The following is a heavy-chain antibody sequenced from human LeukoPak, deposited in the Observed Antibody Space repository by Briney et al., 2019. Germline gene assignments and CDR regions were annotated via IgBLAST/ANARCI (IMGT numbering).Heavy chain of an antibody. V-gene: IGHV3-30*04. J-gene: IGHJ6*04. Sequence: PGGSLRLSCAASGFTFSSYAMHWVRQAPGKGLEWVAVISYDGSNKYYADSVKGRFTTSRDNSKNTLYLQMNSLRAEDTAVYYCARDDVDTAMVTYYYGMDVWGKGTTVTVSS. CDR1: GFTFSSYA. CDR2: ISYDGSNK. CDR3: ARDDVDTAMVTYYYGMDV. D-gene: IGHD5-18*01.